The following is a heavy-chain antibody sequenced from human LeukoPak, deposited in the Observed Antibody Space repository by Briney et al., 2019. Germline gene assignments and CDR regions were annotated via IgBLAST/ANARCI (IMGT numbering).Heavy chain of an antibody. V-gene: IGHV1-69*05. CDR2: IIPIFGTA. J-gene: IGHJ4*02. D-gene: IGHD6-19*01. CDR1: GGTFSSYA. CDR3: ARLHSSGWYYFDY. Sequence: SVKVSCKVSGGTFSSYAISWVRQAPGQGLEWMGGIIPIFGTANYAQKFQGRVTITTDESTSTAYMELSSLRSEDTAVYYCARLHSSGWYYFDYWGQGTLVTVSS.